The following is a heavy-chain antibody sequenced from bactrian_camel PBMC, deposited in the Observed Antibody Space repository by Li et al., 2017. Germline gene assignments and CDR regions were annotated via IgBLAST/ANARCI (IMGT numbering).Heavy chain of an antibody. CDR3: AADPWLQHCSAGHWEYNF. Sequence: DVQLVESGGDSVQTGGSLRLSCEISGSRYNRYCMGWFRERQGNEREGVAATDADGSRHYADSLKGRFTISKDNAKSTLYLQMNSLKHEDTAMYYCAADPWLQHCSAGHWEYNFYGQGTQVTVS. CDR1: GSRYNRYC. J-gene: IGHJ4*01. V-gene: IGHV3S10*01. D-gene: IGHD1*01. CDR2: TDADGSR.